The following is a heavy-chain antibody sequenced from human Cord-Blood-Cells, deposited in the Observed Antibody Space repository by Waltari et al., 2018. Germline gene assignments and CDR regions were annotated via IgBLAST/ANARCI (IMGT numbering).Heavy chain of an antibody. J-gene: IGHJ3*02. CDR3: AREGKGDAFDI. CDR2: MNPNSGNT. CDR1: GYTFTSYD. D-gene: IGHD3-10*01. Sequence: GYTFTSYDINWVRQATGQGLEWMGWMNPNSGNTGYAQKFQGRVTITRNTSISTAYMELSSLRSEDTAVYYCAREGKGDAFDIWGQGTMVTVSS. V-gene: IGHV1-8*03.